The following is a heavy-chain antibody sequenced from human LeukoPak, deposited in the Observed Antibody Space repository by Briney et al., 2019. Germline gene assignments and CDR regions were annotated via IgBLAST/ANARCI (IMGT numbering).Heavy chain of an antibody. D-gene: IGHD3-10*01. J-gene: IGHJ4*02. Sequence: GRSLRLSCAASGFPFSSYAMSWVRQAPGRGLEWVSVISGSGGSTYYADSVKGRFTISRDNLKTTLYLQMSSLRAEDTAVYYCAREGVYYYGSGSFPDYWGQGTLVTVSS. CDR1: GFPFSSYA. CDR2: ISGSGGST. V-gene: IGHV3-23*01. CDR3: AREGVYYYGSGSFPDY.